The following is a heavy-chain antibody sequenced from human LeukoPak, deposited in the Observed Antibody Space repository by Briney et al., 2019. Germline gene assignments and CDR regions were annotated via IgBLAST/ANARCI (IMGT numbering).Heavy chain of an antibody. V-gene: IGHV4-31*03. J-gene: IGHJ4*02. D-gene: IGHD2-2*01. CDR1: GGSISSGGYY. CDR3: ARAPYCSSTSCYSHFPPDY. CDR2: IYYSGST. Sequence: SQTLSLTCTVSGGSISSGGYYWSWIRQHPGKGLEWIGYIYYSGSTYYNLSLKSRVTISVDTSKNQFSLKLSSVTAADTAVYYCARAPYCSSTSCYSHFPPDYWGQGTLVTVSS.